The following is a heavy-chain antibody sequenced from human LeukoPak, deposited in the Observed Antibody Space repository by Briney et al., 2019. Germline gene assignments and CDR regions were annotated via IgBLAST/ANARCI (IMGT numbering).Heavy chain of an antibody. J-gene: IGHJ4*02. V-gene: IGHV1-18*01. Sequence: GASVKVSCKASGYTFSSYGISWVRQASGQGLEWMGWISGYNGNTNYAQKLQGRVTVTTDTSTSAAYMELRSLRSDDTAVYYCARGLIGGDWGPRTCDYWGQGTLVTVSS. CDR2: ISGYNGNT. D-gene: IGHD2-21*02. CDR3: ARGLIGGDWGPRTCDY. CDR1: GYTFSSYG.